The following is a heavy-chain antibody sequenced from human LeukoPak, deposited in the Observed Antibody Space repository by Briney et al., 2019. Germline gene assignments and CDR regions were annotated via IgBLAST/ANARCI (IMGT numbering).Heavy chain of an antibody. V-gene: IGHV3-23*01. J-gene: IGHJ4*02. Sequence: PGGSLRLSCAASGFTFTGIARSGARQAPGKGRKWASAISGSGGSTYYADSVKGRFTISRDNSKNTLYLQMNSLRAEDTAVYYCAKWFLYYYDSSGYNEYWGQGTLVTVSS. CDR1: GFTFTGIA. CDR2: ISGSGGST. D-gene: IGHD3-22*01. CDR3: AKWFLYYYDSSGYNEY.